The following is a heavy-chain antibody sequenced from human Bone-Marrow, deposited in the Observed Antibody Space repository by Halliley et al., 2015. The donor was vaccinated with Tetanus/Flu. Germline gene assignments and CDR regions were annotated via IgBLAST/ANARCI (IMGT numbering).Heavy chain of an antibody. J-gene: IGHJ6*02. D-gene: IGHD3-10*01. V-gene: IGHV4-34*01. CDR2: INHRGST. CDR3: ARRTPTVRYYYYGMDV. Sequence: EINHRGSTNYNPSLKSRVPISGDPSKTQFSLKLSSVTAADTAVYYCARRTPTVRYYYYGMDVWGQGTTVTVSS.